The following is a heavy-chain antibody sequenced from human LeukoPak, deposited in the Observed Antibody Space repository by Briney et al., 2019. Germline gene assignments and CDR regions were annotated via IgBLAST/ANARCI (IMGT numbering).Heavy chain of an antibody. V-gene: IGHV3-30*18. CDR2: ISYDGSNK. Sequence: GGTLRLSCAASGFTFSSYGMSWVRQAPGKGLEWVAVISYDGSNKYYADSVKGRFTISRDNSKNTLYLQMSSLRAEDTAVYYCAKGRASKGGIAAAGRLDYWGQGTLVTVSS. CDR1: GFTFSSYG. J-gene: IGHJ4*02. D-gene: IGHD6-13*01. CDR3: AKGRASKGGIAAAGRLDY.